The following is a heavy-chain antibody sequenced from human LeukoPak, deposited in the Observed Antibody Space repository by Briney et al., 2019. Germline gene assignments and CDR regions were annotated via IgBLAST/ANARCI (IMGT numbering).Heavy chain of an antibody. Sequence: SETLSLTCTVSGGSISSSSYYWGWIRQPPGKGLEWIGSIYYSGSIYYNPSLKSRVTISVDTSKNQFSLKLSSVTAADTAVYYCARVGYGGNTEFDYWGQGTLVTVSS. J-gene: IGHJ4*02. V-gene: IGHV4-39*07. CDR3: ARVGYGGNTEFDY. D-gene: IGHD4-23*01. CDR1: GGSISSSSYY. CDR2: IYYSGSI.